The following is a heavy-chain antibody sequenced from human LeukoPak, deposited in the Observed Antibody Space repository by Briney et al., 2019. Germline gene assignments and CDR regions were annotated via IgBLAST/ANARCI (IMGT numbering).Heavy chain of an antibody. CDR1: GGSFSGYY. CDR2: INHSGST. V-gene: IGHV4-34*01. Sequence: SETLSLTCAVYGGSFSGYYWSWIRQPPGKGLEWIGEINHSGSTNYNPSLKSRVTISVDTSKNQFSLKLSSVTAADTAVYYCARGLRRVGATTFDYWGQGTLVTVSS. D-gene: IGHD1-26*01. CDR3: ARGLRRVGATTFDY. J-gene: IGHJ4*02.